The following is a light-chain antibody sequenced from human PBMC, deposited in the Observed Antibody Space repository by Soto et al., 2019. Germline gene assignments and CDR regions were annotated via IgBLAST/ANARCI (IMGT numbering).Light chain of an antibody. CDR1: QSVTSNY. J-gene: IGKJ5*01. CDR3: QQYADSPIT. CDR2: DAS. V-gene: IGKV3-20*01. Sequence: EIVLTQSPGTLSLSPGERATLSCRASQSVTSNYLAWYQQKPGQAPRLLIYDASNRATGTPDRFLGRGSGTNFTRIISRLEPKDFTVYYCQQYADSPITFGQGTLLEIK.